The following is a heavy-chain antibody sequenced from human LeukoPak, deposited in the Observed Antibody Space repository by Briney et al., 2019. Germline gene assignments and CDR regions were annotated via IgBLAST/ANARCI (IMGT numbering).Heavy chain of an antibody. D-gene: IGHD3-10*01. J-gene: IGHJ6*02. Sequence: PGGSLRLSCAASGFTFSTYAMYWVRQAPGKGLKWVAIISYDGNNQYYADSVKGRFTISRDNSKNTLYLQMSSLRADDTAVYYCAKDLITTSHDCMDVWGQGTTVTVSS. V-gene: IGHV3-30*18. CDR2: ISYDGNNQ. CDR1: GFTFSTYA. CDR3: AKDLITTSHDCMDV.